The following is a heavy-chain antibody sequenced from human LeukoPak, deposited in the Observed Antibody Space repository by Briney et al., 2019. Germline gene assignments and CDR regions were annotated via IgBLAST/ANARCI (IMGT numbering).Heavy chain of an antibody. CDR3: ARDPVNCGGDCYQA. CDR1: GFTFSGFE. D-gene: IGHD2-21*02. J-gene: IGHJ5*02. V-gene: IGHV3-48*03. Sequence: GGSLRLSCAASGFTFSGFEMNWVRQAPGKGLEWVSYISSSGCTRYYADSVEGRFTVSRDNAKNSLYLQMNSLRAEDTAVYYCARDPVNCGGDCYQAWGQGTLVTVSS. CDR2: ISSSGCTR.